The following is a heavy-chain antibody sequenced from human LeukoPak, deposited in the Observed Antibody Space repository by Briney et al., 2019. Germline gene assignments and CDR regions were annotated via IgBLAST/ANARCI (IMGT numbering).Heavy chain of an antibody. J-gene: IGHJ3*02. Sequence: GRSLRLSCAASGFTFSSYGMHWVRQAPGKGLEWVAVIWYDGSNKYYADSVKGRFTISRDNSENTLYLQMNSLRAEDTAVYYCARTGYSSGWSFDDAFDIWGQGTMVTVSS. D-gene: IGHD6-19*01. CDR2: IWYDGSNK. CDR3: ARTGYSSGWSFDDAFDI. V-gene: IGHV3-33*01. CDR1: GFTFSSYG.